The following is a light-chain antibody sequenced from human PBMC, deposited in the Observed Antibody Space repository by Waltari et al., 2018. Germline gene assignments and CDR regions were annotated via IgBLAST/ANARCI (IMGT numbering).Light chain of an antibody. CDR3: RQGIHLPWT. V-gene: IGKV2-29*02. CDR1: QSFLHSDGTTY. CDR2: EVS. J-gene: IGKJ1*01. Sequence: DIVMIQTPLSLSVTPGQPASISCRSSQSFLHSDGTTYLYWYLQRPGQSPQLLIHEVSRRFSGVPDRFSGSGSGTDFTLKISRVESEDVGVYYCRQGIHLPWTFGQGTKVEIK.